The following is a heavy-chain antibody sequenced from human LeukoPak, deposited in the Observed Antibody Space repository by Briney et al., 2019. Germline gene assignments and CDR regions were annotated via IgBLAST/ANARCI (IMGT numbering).Heavy chain of an antibody. Sequence: ASVKVSCKASGYTFTGYYMHWVRQAPGQGLEWMGWINPNSGGTNYAQKFQGRVTMTRDMSTSTVYMELSSLRSEDTAVYYCARDSSNPLRSWFDPWGQGTLVTVSS. D-gene: IGHD4-11*01. CDR2: INPNSGGT. CDR1: GYTFTGYY. J-gene: IGHJ5*02. V-gene: IGHV1-2*02. CDR3: ARDSSNPLRSWFDP.